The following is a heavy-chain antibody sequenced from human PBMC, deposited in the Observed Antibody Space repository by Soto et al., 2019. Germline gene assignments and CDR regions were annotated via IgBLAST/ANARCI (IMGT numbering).Heavy chain of an antibody. D-gene: IGHD3-10*01. CDR1: GYTFTSYA. CDR3: ARGNYGSGSYSTLIDY. CDR2: INAGNGNT. V-gene: IGHV1-3*01. Sequence: ASVKVSCKASGYTFTSYAIHWVRQAPGQRLEWMGWINAGNGNTKYSQKFQGRVTITRDTSASTAYMELSSLRSEDTAVYYCARGNYGSGSYSTLIDYWGQGTLVTVSS. J-gene: IGHJ4*02.